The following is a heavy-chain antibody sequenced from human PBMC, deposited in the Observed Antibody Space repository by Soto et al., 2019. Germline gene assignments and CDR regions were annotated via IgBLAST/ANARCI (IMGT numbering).Heavy chain of an antibody. J-gene: IGHJ4*02. CDR1: GGSISSGGYY. D-gene: IGHD4-17*01. Sequence: TLSLTGTVSGGSISSGGYYWSWIRQHPGKCLEWIGYIYYIGSTYYNPSLKSRVTISVDTSKNQFSLKLSFVTAADTVVYYCARDLREEFAYSDYWGQGTLVTVAS. CDR3: ARDLREEFAYSDY. V-gene: IGHV4-31*03. CDR2: IYYIGST.